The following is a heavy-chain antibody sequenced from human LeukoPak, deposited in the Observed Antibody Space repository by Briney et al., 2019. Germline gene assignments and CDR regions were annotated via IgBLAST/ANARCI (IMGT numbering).Heavy chain of an antibody. CDR2: IYSSGNT. D-gene: IGHD3-10*01. V-gene: IGHV3-53*01. CDR1: GFTFSSNY. CDR3: ARDYGSGSYYSGY. Sequence: GGSLRLSCAASGFTFSSNYMSWVRQAPGKGLEWVSVIYSSGNTHYADSVKGRFTISRDNSKNTLYLQMNSLRAEDTAVYYCARDYGSGSYYSGYWGQGTLVTVSS. J-gene: IGHJ4*02.